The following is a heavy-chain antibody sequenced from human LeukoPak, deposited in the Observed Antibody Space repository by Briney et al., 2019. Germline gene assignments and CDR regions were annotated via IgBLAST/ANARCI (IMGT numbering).Heavy chain of an antibody. D-gene: IGHD3-3*02. CDR3: ASGRTIFYYYMDV. V-gene: IGHV1-3*01. CDR2: INAGNGNT. CDR1: GYTLTSYA. J-gene: IGHJ6*03. Sequence: ASVEVSCKASGYTLTSYAMHWVRQAPGQRLEWMGWINAGNGNTKYSQEFQGRVTITRDTSASTAYMELSSLRSDDTAIYYCASGRTIFYYYMDVWGKGTTVTISS.